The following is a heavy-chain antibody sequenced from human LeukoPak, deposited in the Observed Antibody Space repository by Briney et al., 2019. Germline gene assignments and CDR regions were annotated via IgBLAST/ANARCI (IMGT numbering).Heavy chain of an antibody. D-gene: IGHD1-14*01. Sequence: SWIRQPPGKGLEWIGYIYYSGSTYYNPSLKSRVTISVDTSKNQFSLKLSSVTAADTAVYYCARGSPAAGFYWGQGTLVTVSS. CDR2: IYYSGST. J-gene: IGHJ4*02. CDR3: ARGSPAAGFY. V-gene: IGHV4-30-4*08.